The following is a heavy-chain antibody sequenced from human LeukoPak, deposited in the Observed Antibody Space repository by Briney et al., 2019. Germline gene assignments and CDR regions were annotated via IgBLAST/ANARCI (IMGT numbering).Heavy chain of an antibody. J-gene: IGHJ4*02. CDR2: IYYSGST. D-gene: IGHD6-25*01. CDR3: ARHFPGYSIGYSY. V-gene: IGHV4-59*08. CDR1: GGSISSYY. Sequence: SETLSLTCTVSGGSISSYYWSWIRQPPGKGLEWIGYIYYSGSTNYNPSLKSRVTISVDTSKNQFSLKLSSVTAADTAVYYCARHFPGYSIGYSYWGQGTLVTVSS.